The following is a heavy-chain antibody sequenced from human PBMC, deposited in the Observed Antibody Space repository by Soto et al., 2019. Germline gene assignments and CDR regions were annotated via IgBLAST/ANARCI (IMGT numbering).Heavy chain of an antibody. CDR3: ARDGGFHPSRSDY. D-gene: IGHD2-15*01. CDR2: ISIGGTTK. J-gene: IGHJ4*02. Sequence: QVHLVESGGGVVQPGTSLTLSCAASGFTFSTYSMHWVRQSPGRGLEWVAVISIGGTTKYYADSVKGRFTISRDDSKYTVSLQMTSLRIEDTAVYYCARDGGFHPSRSDYWGLGILVTVSS. CDR1: GFTFSTYS. V-gene: IGHV3-30-3*01.